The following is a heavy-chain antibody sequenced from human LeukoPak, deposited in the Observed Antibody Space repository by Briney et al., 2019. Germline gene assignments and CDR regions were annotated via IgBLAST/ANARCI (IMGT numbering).Heavy chain of an antibody. J-gene: IGHJ4*02. V-gene: IGHV1-69*13. CDR2: IIPIFGTA. CDR1: GGTFSSYA. Sequence: VKVSCKASGGTFSSYAISWVRQAPGQGLEWMGRIIPIFGTANYAQKFQGRVTIATDESTSTAYMELSSLRSEDTAVYYCARDPSWYFDYWGQGTLVTVSS. CDR3: ARDPSWYFDY.